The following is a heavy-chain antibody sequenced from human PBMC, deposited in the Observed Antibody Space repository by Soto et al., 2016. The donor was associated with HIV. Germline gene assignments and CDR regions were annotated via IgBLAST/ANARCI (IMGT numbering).Heavy chain of an antibody. CDR1: GFTFSSYG. J-gene: IGHJ1*01. V-gene: IGHV3-33*08. CDR3: ARSGYSSGWYSAEYFQH. D-gene: IGHD6-19*01. Sequence: VQLVESGGGVVQPGRSLRLSCAASGFTFSSYGMHWVRQAPGKGLEWVAVIWYDGSNKYYADSVKGRFTISRDNSKNTLYLQMNSLRAEDTAMYYCARSGYSSGWYSAEYFQHWARAPGHRLL. CDR2: IWYDGSNK.